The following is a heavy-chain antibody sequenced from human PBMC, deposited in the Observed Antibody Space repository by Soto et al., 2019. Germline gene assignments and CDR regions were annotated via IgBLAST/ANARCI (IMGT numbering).Heavy chain of an antibody. CDR3: ATSSVTIFGMLVSYYFDY. V-gene: IGHV4-31*03. J-gene: IGHJ4*02. CDR1: GGSISSGGSY. D-gene: IGHD3-3*01. Sequence: QLQLQESGPGLVKPSQTLSLTCTVSGGSISSGGSYWSWVRQHPGKGLEWIGYIFYSGTTYFNPSLKSRVTMSLATSKNQFSLKLSSVTAADTAVYYCATSSVTIFGMLVSYYFDYWGQGTLVTVPS. CDR2: IFYSGTT.